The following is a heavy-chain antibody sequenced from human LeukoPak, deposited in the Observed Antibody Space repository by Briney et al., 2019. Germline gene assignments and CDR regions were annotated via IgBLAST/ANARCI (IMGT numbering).Heavy chain of an antibody. V-gene: IGHV3-43*02. Sequence: GGSLRLSCAASGFTFDDFAMHWVRQAPGKALEWVSLISADGGSTFYADSVRGRFSISRDNSKNSLYLQMNSLRSEDTAMYYCAKESGKFDYWGQGTLVAVSS. CDR1: GFTFDDFA. CDR2: ISADGGST. J-gene: IGHJ4*02. CDR3: AKESGKFDY.